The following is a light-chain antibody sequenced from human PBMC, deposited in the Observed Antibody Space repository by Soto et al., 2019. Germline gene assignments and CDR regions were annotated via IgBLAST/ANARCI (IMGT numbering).Light chain of an antibody. J-gene: IGLJ1*01. CDR3: QSYDSSLSGYV. Sequence: QSVLTQPPSVSEAPGQRVTISCTGSSSNIGAGYEAHWYQQVPGTAPKLLIYENNNRPSGVPDRFSGSKSGTSASLAITGLHAEDEAEYYCQSYDSSLSGYVFGTGTKFTVL. CDR1: SSNIGAGYE. V-gene: IGLV1-40*01. CDR2: ENN.